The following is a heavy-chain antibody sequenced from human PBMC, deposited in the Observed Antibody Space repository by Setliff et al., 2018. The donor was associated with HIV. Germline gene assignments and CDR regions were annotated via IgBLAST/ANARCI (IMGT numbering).Heavy chain of an antibody. CDR3: VRGAPRPAYYYYYYMDV. Sequence: PSETLSLTCNVSGDSISGNSFFWGWIRQPPGKGLEWIGSMHYRGTTSYNQSLKSRVTIFVETSKNQFSLKLSSVTATDTAVYYCVRGAPRPAYYYYYYMDVWGKGTTVTVSS. D-gene: IGHD6-6*01. CDR2: MHYRGTT. CDR1: GDSISGNSFF. J-gene: IGHJ6*03. V-gene: IGHV4-39*01.